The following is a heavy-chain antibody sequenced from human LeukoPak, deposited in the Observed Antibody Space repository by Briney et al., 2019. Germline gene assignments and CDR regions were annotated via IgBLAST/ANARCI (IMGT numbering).Heavy chain of an antibody. V-gene: IGHV4-34*01. CDR3: ARETSGSNDAFDI. CDR2: INHSGST. Sequence: SETLSFTCAVYGGSFSDYYWTWIRQPPGKGLEWIGEINHSGSTNYNPSLKSRVTISVDTSKNQFSLKLSSVTAADTAVYYCARETSGSNDAFDIWGQGTMVTVSS. D-gene: IGHD1-26*01. J-gene: IGHJ3*02. CDR1: GGSFSDYY.